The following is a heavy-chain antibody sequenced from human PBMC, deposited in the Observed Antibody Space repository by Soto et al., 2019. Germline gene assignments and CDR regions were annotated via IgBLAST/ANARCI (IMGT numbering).Heavy chain of an antibody. J-gene: IGHJ4*02. Sequence: PSETLSLTCTVSGGSISSGGYYWSWIRQHPGKGLEWIGYIYYSGSTYYNPSLKSRVTISVDTSKNQFSLKLSSVTAADTAVYYCARDHPGHCSGGSCYSHYFDYWGQGTLVTV. CDR2: IYYSGST. CDR3: ARDHPGHCSGGSCYSHYFDY. V-gene: IGHV4-31*03. D-gene: IGHD2-15*01. CDR1: GGSISSGGYY.